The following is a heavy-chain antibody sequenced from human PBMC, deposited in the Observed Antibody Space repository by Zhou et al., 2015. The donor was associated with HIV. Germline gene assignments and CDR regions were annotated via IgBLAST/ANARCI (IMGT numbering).Heavy chain of an antibody. CDR2: IIPIFGKT. Sequence: QVQLVQSGAEVKKPGSSVKVSCKASGDTFRNYDISWVRQAPGQGLEWVGGIIPIFGKTKYAQKFQGRLTITADRSTSTAFMELRSLKSEDTAVYYCARDRETRTTYGVVVMQGMDVWGQGTTVIVS. D-gene: IGHD3-3*01. CDR3: ARDRETRTTYGVVVMQGMDV. J-gene: IGHJ6*02. CDR1: GDTFRNYD. V-gene: IGHV1-69*06.